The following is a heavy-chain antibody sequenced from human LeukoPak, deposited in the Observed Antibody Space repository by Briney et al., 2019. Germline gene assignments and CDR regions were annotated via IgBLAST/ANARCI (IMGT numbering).Heavy chain of an antibody. CDR3: ARVLEYRGSYYDYFDY. CDR1: GFTFSSYA. V-gene: IGHV3-30-3*01. J-gene: IGHJ4*02. D-gene: IGHD1-26*01. Sequence: GGSLTLSCAASGFTFSSYAMHWVRQAPGKGLEWVAVISYDGSNKYYADSVKGRFTISRDNSKNTLYLQMNSLRAEDTAVYYCARVLEYRGSYYDYFDYWGQGTLVTVSS. CDR2: ISYDGSNK.